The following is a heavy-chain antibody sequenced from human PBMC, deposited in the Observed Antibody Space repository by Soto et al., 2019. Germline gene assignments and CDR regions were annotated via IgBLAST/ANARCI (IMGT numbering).Heavy chain of an antibody. Sequence: QVQLQESGPGLVKPSETLSLTCTVSGGSVSSGSYYWSWIRQPPGKGLEWIGYISYSGSTNYKSSLKSRVTLSKDTSENQFSLKLSSVTAADTAVYYCARYTTGGTGFDYWGQGTLVTVSS. CDR3: ARYTTGGTGFDY. V-gene: IGHV4-61*01. J-gene: IGHJ4*02. CDR1: GGSVSSGSYY. D-gene: IGHD1-1*01. CDR2: ISYSGST.